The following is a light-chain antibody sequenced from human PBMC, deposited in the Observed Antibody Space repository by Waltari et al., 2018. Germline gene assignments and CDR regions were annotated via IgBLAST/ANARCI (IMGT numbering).Light chain of an antibody. J-gene: IGKJ1*01. CDR2: TAS. CDR3: QQSYSSPRT. Sequence: DIQMTQSPSSLSASVGDRVTITCRASQGISTYLNWYQQKPGKAPNLLIYTASNLQSGVPSRFSGTGSGTDFTLTISSLQPEDFATYYCQQSYSSPRTFGQGTKVEIK. V-gene: IGKV1-39*01. CDR1: QGISTY.